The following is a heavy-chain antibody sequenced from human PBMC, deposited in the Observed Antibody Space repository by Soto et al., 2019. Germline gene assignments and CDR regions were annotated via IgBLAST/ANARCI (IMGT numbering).Heavy chain of an antibody. V-gene: IGHV4-61*01. CDR1: GGSVSSGSYY. CDR3: ARDGEFTMVRGVTPHAFDI. D-gene: IGHD3-10*01. CDR2: IYYSGST. Sequence: SETLSLTCTVSGGSVSSGSYYWSWIRQPPGKGLEWIGYIYYSGSTNYNPSLKRRVTISVDTSKNQFSLKLSSVTASDTAVYYCARDGEFTMVRGVTPHAFDIWGQGTMVTVSS. J-gene: IGHJ3*02.